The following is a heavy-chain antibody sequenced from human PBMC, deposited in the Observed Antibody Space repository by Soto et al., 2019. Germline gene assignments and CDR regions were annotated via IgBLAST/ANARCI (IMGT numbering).Heavy chain of an antibody. CDR1: GFTFSSYG. J-gene: IGHJ5*02. CDR2: IWYDGSNK. D-gene: IGHD2-21*02. Sequence: QVQLVESGGGVVQPGRSLRLSCAASGFTFSSYGMHWVRQAPGKGLEWVAVIWYDGSNKYYADSVKGRFTISRDNSKTTLYLQMNSLRAEDTAVYYCAGLAYCGGDCYSRPDNNWFDPWGQGTLVTVSS. V-gene: IGHV3-33*01. CDR3: AGLAYCGGDCYSRPDNNWFDP.